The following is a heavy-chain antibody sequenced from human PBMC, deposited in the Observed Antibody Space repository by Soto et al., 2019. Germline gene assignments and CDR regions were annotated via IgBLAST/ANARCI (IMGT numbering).Heavy chain of an antibody. CDR3: ARDITGIFGVVMSCYHYGMDV. CDR2: IIPIFGRA. V-gene: IGHV1-69*13. D-gene: IGHD3-3*01. Sequence: SVKVSCKASGGTFTNYAINWVRQAPGQGLEWMGAIIPIFGRANYAQKFQGRVTITADESTSTAYMELSSLRSEDTALYCCARDITGIFGVVMSCYHYGMDVWG. J-gene: IGHJ6*01. CDR1: GGTFTNYA.